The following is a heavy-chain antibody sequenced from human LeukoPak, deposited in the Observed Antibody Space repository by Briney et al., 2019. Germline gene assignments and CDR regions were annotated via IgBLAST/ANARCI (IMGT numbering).Heavy chain of an antibody. V-gene: IGHV4-39*01. Sequence: TSETLSLTCTVSGGSISSSNYYWGWIRQPPGEGLEWIGYIYYSGSTYYNPSLKSRVTMSVDTSKNQFSLKLSSVTAADTAVYYCARYYSGSYGCYYWGQGTLVTVSS. CDR3: ARYYSGSYGCYY. CDR2: IYYSGST. D-gene: IGHD1-26*01. CDR1: GGSISSSNYY. J-gene: IGHJ4*02.